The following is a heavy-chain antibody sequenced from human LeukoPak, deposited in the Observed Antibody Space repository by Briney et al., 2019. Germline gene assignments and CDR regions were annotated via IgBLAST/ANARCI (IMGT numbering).Heavy chain of an antibody. D-gene: IGHD4-17*01. CDR3: ARDGGYGDFSYYFDY. J-gene: IGHJ4*02. CDR2: ISSSSSII. Sequence: GGSLRLSCVDSGFTFSIYSMNWVRQAPGKGLEWVSYISSSSSIIYYADSVKGRFTISRDNAKNSLYLQMNSLRAEDTAVYYCARDGGYGDFSYYFDYWGQGTLVTVSS. V-gene: IGHV3-48*04. CDR1: GFTFSIYS.